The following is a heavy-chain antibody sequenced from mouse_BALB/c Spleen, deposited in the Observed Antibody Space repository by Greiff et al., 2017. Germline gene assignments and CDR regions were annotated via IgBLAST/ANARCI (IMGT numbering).Heavy chain of an antibody. Sequence: EVKLMESGGDLVKPGGSLKLSCAASGFTFSSYGMSWVRQTPDKRLEWVATISSGGSYTYYPDSVKGRFTISRDNAKNTLYLQMSSLKSEDTAMYYCARLEVFDYWGQGTTLTVSS. CDR3: ARLEVFDY. V-gene: IGHV5-6*01. J-gene: IGHJ2*01. CDR2: ISSGGSYT. CDR1: GFTFSSYG.